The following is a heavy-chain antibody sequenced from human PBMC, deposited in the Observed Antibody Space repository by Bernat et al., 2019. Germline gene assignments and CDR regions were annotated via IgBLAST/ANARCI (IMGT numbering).Heavy chain of an antibody. CDR3: AKDFLSHGFRRYGMDV. D-gene: IGHD3-10*01. CDR2: ISCNSGSI. Sequence: EVQLVESGGGLVQPGRSLRLSCAASGFTFDDYAMHWVRQAPGQGLEWVSGISCNSGSIGYADSVKGRLTISRDNAKNSLYLQMNSLRAEDTALYYCAKDFLSHGFRRYGMDVWGQGTTVTVSS. CDR1: GFTFDDYA. V-gene: IGHV3-9*01. J-gene: IGHJ6*02.